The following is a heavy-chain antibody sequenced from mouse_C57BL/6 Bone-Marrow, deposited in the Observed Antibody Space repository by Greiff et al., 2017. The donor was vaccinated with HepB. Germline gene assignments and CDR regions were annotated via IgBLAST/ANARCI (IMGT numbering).Heavy chain of an antibody. CDR1: GYTFTDYY. J-gene: IGHJ1*03. CDR3: ARPYYYGSKDWYFDV. Sequence: EVQLQQSGPELVKPGASVKISCKASGYTFTDYYMNWVKQSHGKSLEWIGDINPNNGGTSYNQKFKGKATLTVDKSFSTAYMELRSLTSEDSAVYYCARPYYYGSKDWYFDVWGTGTTVTVSS. D-gene: IGHD1-1*01. CDR2: INPNNGGT. V-gene: IGHV1-26*01.